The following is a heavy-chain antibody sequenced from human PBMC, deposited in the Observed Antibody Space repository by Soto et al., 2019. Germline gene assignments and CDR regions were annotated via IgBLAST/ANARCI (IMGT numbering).Heavy chain of an antibody. CDR3: AGFVVPASRNSDFDY. V-gene: IGHV4-59*05. CDR1: GGAISGYY. D-gene: IGHD2-15*01. J-gene: IGHJ4*02. Sequence: SETLSLTCTVTGGAISGYYWTWIRQSDGEGLEWIGRIYYSGSTFYNPSLRSRVTLSVDTSKNQFSLRLNSVTVADTAVYFCAGFVVPASRNSDFDYWGQGTLVTVSS. CDR2: IYYSGST.